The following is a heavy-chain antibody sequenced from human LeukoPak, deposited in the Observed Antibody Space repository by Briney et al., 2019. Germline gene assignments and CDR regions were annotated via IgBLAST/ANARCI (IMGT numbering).Heavy chain of an antibody. J-gene: IGHJ4*02. CDR2: IYYSGST. D-gene: IGHD6-13*01. Sequence: SETLSLTCTVSGDSISSYYWSWIRQPPGKGLEWIGYIYYSGSTNYNPSLKSRVTISVDTSKNQFSLRLSSVTAADTAVYYCAMSIPAAGVFDYWGQGTLVTVSS. CDR1: GDSISSYY. CDR3: AMSIPAAGVFDY. V-gene: IGHV4-59*01.